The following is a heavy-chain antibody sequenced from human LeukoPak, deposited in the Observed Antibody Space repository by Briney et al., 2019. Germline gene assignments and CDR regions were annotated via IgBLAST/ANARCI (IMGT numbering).Heavy chain of an antibody. Sequence: PGGSLRLPCAASGFTFSSYAMIWVGQAPGKALNLVSAISGSAKSTYYTDSVKGRFTISRDKSKSTMYLQMNSLRAEDTAVYYCAKCPRYCSSSSCYGGYFDYRGQGTLVTVTS. D-gene: IGHD2-2*01. V-gene: IGHV3-23*01. CDR1: GFTFSSYA. J-gene: IGHJ4*02. CDR2: ISGSAKST. CDR3: AKCPRYCSSSSCYGGYFDY.